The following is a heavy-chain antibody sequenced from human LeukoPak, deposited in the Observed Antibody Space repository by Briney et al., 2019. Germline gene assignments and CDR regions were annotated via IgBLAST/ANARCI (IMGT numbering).Heavy chain of an antibody. V-gene: IGHV3-30*01. J-gene: IGHJ4*02. CDR3: ARSLRYFDWAHRY. CDR2: ISYDGSDK. D-gene: IGHD3-9*01. Sequence: GRSLRLSCAASVFTFSSYAMHWVRQAPGKGREWVAVISYDGSDKYYADSVKGRFTISRDNSKNTLYLQMNSLMAEDTAVYYCARSLRYFDWAHRYWGQGTLVTVSS. CDR1: VFTFSSYA.